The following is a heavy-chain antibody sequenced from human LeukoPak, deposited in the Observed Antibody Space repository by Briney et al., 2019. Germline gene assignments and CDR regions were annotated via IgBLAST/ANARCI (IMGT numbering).Heavy chain of an antibody. D-gene: IGHD1-1*01. CDR1: GGSFSSYY. CDR3: ARGNAYNWRFDF. J-gene: IGHJ4*02. CDR2: TRYSGST. Sequence: PSGTLSLTCSVSGGSFSSYYWNWVRQTPGKGLQWIGYTRYSGSTNYNPALKSRVSITVDTSKNQFSLKLSSVTAADTALYYCARGNAYNWRFDFRGQGTLVTVSS. V-gene: IGHV4-59*01.